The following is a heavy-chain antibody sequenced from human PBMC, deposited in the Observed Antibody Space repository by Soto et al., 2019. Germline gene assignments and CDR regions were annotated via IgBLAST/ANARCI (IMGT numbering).Heavy chain of an antibody. CDR1: GGSISSYY. CDR3: AREAHYNWNPDDALDI. V-gene: IGHV4-59*01. D-gene: IGHD1-20*01. Sequence: PSETLSLTCTVSGGSISSYYWSCIRQPPWKGLEWIGYIYSSGSTNYNPSLKSRVTISVDTSQNQFSLKLSSVTAADTAVYYCAREAHYNWNPDDALDIWGQGTMVTVSS. J-gene: IGHJ3*02. CDR2: IYSSGST.